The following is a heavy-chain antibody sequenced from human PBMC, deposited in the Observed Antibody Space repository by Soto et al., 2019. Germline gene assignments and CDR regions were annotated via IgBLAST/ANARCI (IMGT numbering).Heavy chain of an antibody. CDR3: AQGYSGYDWFPFSFDQ. D-gene: IGHD5-12*01. V-gene: IGHV1-69*13. CDR2: IIPVIGTA. CDR1: GDTSRNYL. J-gene: IGHJ4*02. Sequence: SVKVSCKASGDTSRNYLLSWVRQAPGQGLEWMGGIIPVIGTANYGQKFHERVTITADESTTTAYMELSSLTSEDTAMYYCAQGYSGYDWFPFSFDQWGQGPLVTVSS.